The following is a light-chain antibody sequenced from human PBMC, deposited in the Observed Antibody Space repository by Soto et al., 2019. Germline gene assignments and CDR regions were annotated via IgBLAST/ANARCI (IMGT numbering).Light chain of an antibody. CDR3: QHYNNWPPWT. J-gene: IGKJ1*01. V-gene: IGKV3-15*01. Sequence: EIVMTQSPATRSVSPGERATLSCRASQSVGNNLAWYQQKSGQPPRLLIYGATTRATGIPARFSGSGSGTDFTLIISSLQSEDFVVYYCQHYNNWPPWTFGQGTKVEIK. CDR2: GAT. CDR1: QSVGNN.